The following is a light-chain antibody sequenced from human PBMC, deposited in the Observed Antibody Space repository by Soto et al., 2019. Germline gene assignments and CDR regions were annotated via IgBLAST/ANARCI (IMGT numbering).Light chain of an antibody. CDR2: DAS. CDR3: QHYGGLWT. Sequence: DIQMTQSPSTLSASVGDRVTITCRASQSITNRLAWHQQKPGKAPQVLIFDASNLESGVPSRFSGSGSGTEFSLTITSLQPDDFATYYCQHYGGLWTFGQGTKVDIK. V-gene: IGKV1-5*01. CDR1: QSITNR. J-gene: IGKJ1*01.